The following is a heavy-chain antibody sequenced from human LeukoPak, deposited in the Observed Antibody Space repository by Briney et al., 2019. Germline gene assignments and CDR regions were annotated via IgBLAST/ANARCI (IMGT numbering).Heavy chain of an antibody. CDR2: IKSKTDGGTT. J-gene: IGHJ4*02. CDR3: TTTERFGELYR. CDR1: GSTFSNAW. Sequence: GGSLRLSCAASGSTFSNAWMSWVRQAPGKGLEWVGRIKSKTDGGTTDYAAPVKGRFTISRDDSKNTLYLQMNSLKTEDTAVYYCTTTERFGELYRWGQGTLVTVSS. V-gene: IGHV3-15*01. D-gene: IGHD3-10*01.